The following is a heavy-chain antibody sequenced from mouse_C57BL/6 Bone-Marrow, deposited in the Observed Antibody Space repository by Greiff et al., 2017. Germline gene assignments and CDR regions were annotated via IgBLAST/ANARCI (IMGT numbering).Heavy chain of an antibody. D-gene: IGHD3-3*01. V-gene: IGHV14-4*01. Sequence: VQLQQSGAELVRPGASVKLSCTASGFNIKDDYMHWVKQRPEQGLEWIGWIDPENGDTEYASKFQGKATITADTSSNTAYLQLSSLTSEDTAVYYCTTGGDEAYWGQGTLVTASA. CDR3: TTGGDEAY. J-gene: IGHJ3*01. CDR1: GFNIKDDY. CDR2: IDPENGDT.